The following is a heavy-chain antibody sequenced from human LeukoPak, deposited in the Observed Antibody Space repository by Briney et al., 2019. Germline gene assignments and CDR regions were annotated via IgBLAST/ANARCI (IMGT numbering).Heavy chain of an antibody. Sequence: PGGSLRLSCAASGFPFSSYWMHWVRQVPGKGLLWVSRINSDGSATIYADSVRGRFTISRDNSKNTVFLQMNSLRAEDTAVYYCAKISVTVVAPAASLDYWGQGTLVSVSS. CDR2: INSDGSAT. CDR3: AKISVTVVAPAASLDY. V-gene: IGHV3-74*01. CDR1: GFPFSSYW. D-gene: IGHD2-2*01. J-gene: IGHJ4*02.